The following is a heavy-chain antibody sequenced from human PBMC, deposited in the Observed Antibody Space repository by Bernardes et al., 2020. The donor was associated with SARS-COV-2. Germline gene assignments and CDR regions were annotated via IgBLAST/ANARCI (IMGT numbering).Heavy chain of an antibody. Sequence: GGSLRLSCAASGFTFSSYGMHWVRQAPGKGLEWVAVIWYDGSNKYYADSVKGRFTISRDNSKNTLYLQMNSLRAEDTAVYYCARESYGDYVSYFDYWGQGTLVTVSS. CDR1: GFTFSSYG. V-gene: IGHV3-33*08. CDR3: ARESYGDYVSYFDY. J-gene: IGHJ4*02. CDR2: IWYDGSNK. D-gene: IGHD4-17*01.